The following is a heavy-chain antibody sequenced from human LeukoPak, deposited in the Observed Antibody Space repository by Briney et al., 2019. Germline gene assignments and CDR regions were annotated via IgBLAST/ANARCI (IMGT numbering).Heavy chain of an antibody. D-gene: IGHD3-10*01. CDR2: VSGSGGST. CDR1: GFTFSSYA. CDR3: AKTTMVRGVIIFDY. Sequence: PGGSLRLSCAASGFTFSSYAMSWVRQAPGKGLEWVSAVSGSGGSTYYADSVKGRFTISRDNSKNTLYLQMNSLRAEDTAVYHCAKTTMVRGVIIFDYWGQGTLVTVSS. J-gene: IGHJ4*02. V-gene: IGHV3-23*01.